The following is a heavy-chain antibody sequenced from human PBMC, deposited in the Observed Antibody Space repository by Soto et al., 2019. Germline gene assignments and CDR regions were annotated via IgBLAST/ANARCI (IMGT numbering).Heavy chain of an antibody. CDR3: AREDCTPTTCLVDF. Sequence: ESGGGLQPPGGSLRLSCAASGFTFSTYNMNWVRQAPGKGLEWISYISSSSATRDYADSVKGRFTVSRDNAKNLLYLQMNRLRTEDTALYYCAREDCTPTTCLVDFWGLGALVTVSS. J-gene: IGHJ4*02. CDR2: ISSSSATR. D-gene: IGHD2-21*02. V-gene: IGHV3-48*01. CDR1: GFTFSTYN.